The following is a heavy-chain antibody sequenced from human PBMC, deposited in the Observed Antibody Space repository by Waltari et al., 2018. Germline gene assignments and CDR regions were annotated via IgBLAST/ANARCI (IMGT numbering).Heavy chain of an antibody. Sequence: EVQLVEYGGGLVQPGGSLRLPCAASGFTLSRHWMHWVRQAPGKGLVWVSRINSDGSSTSYADSVKGRFTISRDNAKNTVYLQMDSLRGEDTAVYYCARGTYYYDNSGPYFDSWGQGTLVTVTS. CDR1: GFTLSRHW. CDR3: ARGTYYYDNSGPYFDS. D-gene: IGHD3-22*01. CDR2: INSDGSST. V-gene: IGHV3-74*01. J-gene: IGHJ5*01.